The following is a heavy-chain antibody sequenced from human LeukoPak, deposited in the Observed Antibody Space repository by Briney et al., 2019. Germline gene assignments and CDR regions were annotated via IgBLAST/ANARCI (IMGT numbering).Heavy chain of an antibody. CDR1: GGSISSGGYY. J-gene: IGHJ4*02. CDR3: ARAVRNTVWENYYFDY. Sequence: SETLSLTCTVSGGSISSGGYYWSWIRQPPGKGLEWIGYIYHSGSTYYNPSLKSRVTISVDRSKNQFSLKLNAVTAADTAVYYCARAVRNTVWENYYFDYWGRGTLVTVSS. CDR2: IYHSGST. V-gene: IGHV4-30-2*01. D-gene: IGHD1-26*01.